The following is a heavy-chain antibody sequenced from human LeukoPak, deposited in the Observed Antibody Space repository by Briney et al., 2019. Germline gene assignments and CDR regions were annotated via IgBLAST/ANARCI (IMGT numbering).Heavy chain of an antibody. J-gene: IGHJ4*02. CDR1: GFTFGGYA. CDR2: IRSKAYGETA. V-gene: IGHV3-49*03. D-gene: IGHD1-1*01. Sequence: GGSLRLSCTASGFTFGGYAMSWIRQAPGKGLEWVGFIRSKAYGETADYAASVKGRFTISRDDSKAIAYLQMNSLKTEDTAVYHCTRDRGAYNLYDYWGQGTLVTVSS. CDR3: TRDRGAYNLYDY.